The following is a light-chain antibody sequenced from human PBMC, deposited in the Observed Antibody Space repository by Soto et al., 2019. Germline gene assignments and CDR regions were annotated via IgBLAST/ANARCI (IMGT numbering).Light chain of an antibody. Sequence: QSVLIQPASVSGSPGQSITISCTGTSSDIGGHNYVSWYQQHPGTAPKLIIYEVTNRPSGVSNRFSGSKSGNTASLSISGLQAEDEADYYCTSCTSGSNLVVFGGGTQLTVL. V-gene: IGLV2-14*01. J-gene: IGLJ3*02. CDR2: EVT. CDR3: TSCTSGSNLVV. CDR1: SSDIGGHNY.